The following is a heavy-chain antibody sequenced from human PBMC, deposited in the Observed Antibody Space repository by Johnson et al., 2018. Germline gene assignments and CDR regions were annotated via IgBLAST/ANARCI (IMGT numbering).Heavy chain of an antibody. CDR3: ARDREDAFDI. V-gene: IGHV3-33*01. CDR1: GFTFSSYG. J-gene: IGHJ3*02. CDR2: VWYDGSNK. Sequence: VQLVETGGGVVQPGRSLRLSCAASGFTFSSYGMHWVRQAPGKGLEWVAVVWYDGSNKYYEDSVKGRFTISRDNSKNTLYLQMNSLRAEDTAVYYCARDREDAFDIWGQGTMVTVSS.